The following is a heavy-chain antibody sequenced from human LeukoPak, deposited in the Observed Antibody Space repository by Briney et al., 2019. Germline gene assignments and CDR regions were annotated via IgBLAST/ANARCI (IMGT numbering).Heavy chain of an antibody. CDR2: ISSSGNTI. CDR3: ARDVPSLDYGGKSPMQAFDI. D-gene: IGHD4-23*01. CDR1: GFTFSDYY. V-gene: IGHV3-11*01. Sequence: GGSLRLSCAASGFTFSDYYMSWIRQAPGRGLEWVSYISSSGNTIYYADSVKGRFTISRDNAKNSLYLQMNSLRAEDTAVYYCARDVPSLDYGGKSPMQAFDIWGQGTMVTVSS. J-gene: IGHJ3*02.